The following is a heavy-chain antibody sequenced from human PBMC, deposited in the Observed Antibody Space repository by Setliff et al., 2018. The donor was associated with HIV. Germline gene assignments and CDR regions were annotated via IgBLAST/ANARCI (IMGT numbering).Heavy chain of an antibody. CDR2: ISGGSTSHM. V-gene: IGHV3-11*06. CDR1: GFTFSDHY. J-gene: IGHJ4*02. D-gene: IGHD3-10*01. Sequence: GGSLRLSCAASGFTFSDHYMSWIRQAPGKGLEWVSYISGGSTSHMNYADSVTGRFTISRDDSKNTLYLQMNSLRAEDTAVYYCAKDKGQKYADYWGQGTVVTVSS. CDR3: AKDKGQKYADY.